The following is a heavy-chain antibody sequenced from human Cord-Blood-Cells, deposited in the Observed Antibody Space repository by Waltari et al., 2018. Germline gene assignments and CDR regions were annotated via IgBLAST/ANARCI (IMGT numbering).Heavy chain of an antibody. Sequence: QVQLQQWGAGLLKPPETLSLTCAVYGGSFSGYYWSWIRQPPGKGLEWIGEINHSGSTNYNPSLKSRVTISVDTSKNQFSLKLSSVTAADTAVYYCARLNGDYFDYWGQGTLVTVSS. D-gene: IGHD4-17*01. CDR3: ARLNGDYFDY. CDR2: INHSGST. CDR1: GGSFSGYY. V-gene: IGHV4-34*01. J-gene: IGHJ4*02.